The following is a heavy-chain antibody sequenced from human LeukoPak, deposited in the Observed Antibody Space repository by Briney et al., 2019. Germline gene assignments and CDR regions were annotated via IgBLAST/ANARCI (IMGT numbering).Heavy chain of an antibody. J-gene: IGHJ4*02. D-gene: IGHD3-3*01. CDR1: RGSISSSSYY. Sequence: SGTLSLTCTVSRGSISSSSYYWGWIRQPPGKGLEWLGSIYYSGRTYYNPSLKSRVTISVDTSKNQFSLKLSSVTAADTAVYFCARALVRGVVIMGGTVDYWGQGTLVTVSS. CDR3: ARALVRGVVIMGGTVDY. V-gene: IGHV4-39*01. CDR2: IYYSGRT.